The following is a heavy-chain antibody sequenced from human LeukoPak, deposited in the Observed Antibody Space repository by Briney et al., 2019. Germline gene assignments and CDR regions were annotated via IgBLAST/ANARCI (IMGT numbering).Heavy chain of an antibody. CDR2: IYYSGST. CDR3: ARTTTKYNTYDY. Sequence: SETLSLTCTVSGGSIRGSYWSWIRQPPGKGLEWVGYIYYSGSTDYNPSLKSRVTISVDTSKNQFSLKLNSMTAADTAVYYCARTTTKYNTYDYWGQGTLVTVSS. CDR1: GGSIRGSY. D-gene: IGHD4-17*01. V-gene: IGHV4-59*01. J-gene: IGHJ4*02.